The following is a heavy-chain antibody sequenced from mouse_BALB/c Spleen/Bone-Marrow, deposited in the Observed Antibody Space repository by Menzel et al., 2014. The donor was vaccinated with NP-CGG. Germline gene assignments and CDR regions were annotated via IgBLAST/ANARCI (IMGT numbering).Heavy chain of an antibody. CDR2: IYPGDGDT. Sequence: VQLQQSGAELARPGASVKLSCKASGYTFTSYWMQWVKQRPGQGLEWIGAIYPGDGDTTYTQKFKSKATLTADKSSSTAYMQLSSLASEDSAVYYCARGAPFGYWGQGTTLTVSS. CDR1: GYTFTSYW. CDR3: ARGAPFGY. J-gene: IGHJ2*01. V-gene: IGHV1-87*01.